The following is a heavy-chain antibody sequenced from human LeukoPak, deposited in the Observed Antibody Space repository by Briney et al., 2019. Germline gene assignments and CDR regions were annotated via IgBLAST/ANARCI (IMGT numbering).Heavy chain of an antibody. CDR1: GFTFSNAW. Sequence: GGSLRLSCAASGFTFSNAWMSWVRQAPGKGLEWVCRIKSKTDGGTTDYAAPVKGSFTISRDDSKNTLYLQMNSLKTEDTAVYYCTTGPSSYSSGWYLSWGQGTMVTVSS. V-gene: IGHV3-15*01. D-gene: IGHD6-19*01. CDR3: TTGPSSYSSGWYLS. CDR2: IKSKTDGGTT. J-gene: IGHJ3*01.